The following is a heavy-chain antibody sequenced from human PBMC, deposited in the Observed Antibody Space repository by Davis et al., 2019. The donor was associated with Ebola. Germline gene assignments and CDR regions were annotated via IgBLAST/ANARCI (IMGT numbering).Heavy chain of an antibody. Sequence: GESLKISCAASGFTFDDYAMHWVRQAPGKGLEWVSLISGDGGSTYYADSVKGRFTISRDNSKNSLYLQMNSLRTEDTALYYCAKDPYDFWSGYLTPYFDYWGQGTLVTVSS. J-gene: IGHJ4*02. CDR2: ISGDGGST. D-gene: IGHD3-3*01. CDR3: AKDPYDFWSGYLTPYFDY. CDR1: GFTFDDYA. V-gene: IGHV3-43*02.